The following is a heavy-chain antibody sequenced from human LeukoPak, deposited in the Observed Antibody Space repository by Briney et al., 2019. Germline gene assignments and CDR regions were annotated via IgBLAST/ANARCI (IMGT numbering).Heavy chain of an antibody. V-gene: IGHV5-51*01. CDR3: ARVCGYYGSGSYCYFDY. D-gene: IGHD3-10*01. CDR1: GYSFTSYW. CDR2: IYPGDSDT. Sequence: GESLKISCKGSGYSFTSYWIGWVRQMPGKGLEWMGIIYPGDSDTRYSPSFQGQVTISADKSISTAYLQWSSLKASDTAMYYCARVCGYYGSGSYCYFDYWGQGTLVTVSS. J-gene: IGHJ4*02.